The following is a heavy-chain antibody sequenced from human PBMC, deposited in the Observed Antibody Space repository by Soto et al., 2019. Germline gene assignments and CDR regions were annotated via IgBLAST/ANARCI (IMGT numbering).Heavy chain of an antibody. CDR1: GFTVSSNY. V-gene: IGHV3-53*01. J-gene: IGHJ4*02. CDR3: ARDSWSSSTGYSSS. Sequence: GGSLRLSCAASGFTVSSNYMSWVRQAPGKGLEWVSVIYSGGSTYYADSVKGRFTISRDNSKNTLYLQMNSLRAEDTAVYYCARDSWSSSTGYSSSWGQGNLVTVSS. D-gene: IGHD6-13*01. CDR2: IYSGGST.